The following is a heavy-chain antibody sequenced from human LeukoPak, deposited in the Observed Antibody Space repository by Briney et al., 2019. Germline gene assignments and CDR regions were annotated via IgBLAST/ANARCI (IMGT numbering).Heavy chain of an antibody. J-gene: IGHJ4*02. Sequence: KTGGSLRLSCAASGFTFSSYSMNWVRQAPGKGLEWVSSISSSSSYIYYADSVKGRLTISRDNAKNSLYLQMNSLRAEDTAVYYCASTRYDSSGYYYSYWGQGTLVTVSS. CDR1: GFTFSSYS. V-gene: IGHV3-21*01. D-gene: IGHD3-22*01. CDR2: ISSSSSYI. CDR3: ASTRYDSSGYYYSY.